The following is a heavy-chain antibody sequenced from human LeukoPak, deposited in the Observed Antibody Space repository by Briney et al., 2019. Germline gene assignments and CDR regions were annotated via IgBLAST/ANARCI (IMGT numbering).Heavy chain of an antibody. Sequence: GGSLRLSCAASGFTFSSYAMHWVRQAPGKGLEWVAVIWYDGSNKYYADSVKDRFTISRDNSKNTLYLQMNSLRAEDTAVYYCARAQGRTAAAFDYWGQGTLVTVSS. D-gene: IGHD6-13*01. CDR2: IWYDGSNK. CDR1: GFTFSSYA. V-gene: IGHV3-33*08. J-gene: IGHJ4*02. CDR3: ARAQGRTAAAFDY.